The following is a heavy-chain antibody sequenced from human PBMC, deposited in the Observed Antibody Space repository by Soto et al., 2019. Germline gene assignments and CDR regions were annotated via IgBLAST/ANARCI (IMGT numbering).Heavy chain of an antibody. CDR3: ARDAVGGYPRHYDAFDI. J-gene: IGHJ3*02. Sequence: ASVKVSCKASGYTFTSYAMHWVRQAPGQRLEWMGWINAGNGNTKYSRKFQGRVTITRDTSASTAYMELSSLRSEDTAVYYCARDAVGGYPRHYDAFDIWGQGTMVTVSS. CDR1: GYTFTSYA. D-gene: IGHD6-19*01. V-gene: IGHV1-3*01. CDR2: INAGNGNT.